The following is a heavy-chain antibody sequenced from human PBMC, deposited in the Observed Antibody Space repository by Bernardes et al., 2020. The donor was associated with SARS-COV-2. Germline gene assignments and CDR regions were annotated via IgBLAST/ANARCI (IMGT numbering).Heavy chain of an antibody. CDR3: ARDSSDGVGNYYYGMDV. V-gene: IGHV4-61*02. CDR1: GGSISSGSYY. J-gene: IGHJ6*02. D-gene: IGHD6-19*01. CDR2: IYTSGST. Sequence: TLSLPCTVSGGSISSGSYYWSWIRQPAGKGLEWIGRIYTSGSTNYNPSLKSRVTISVDTSKNQFSLKLSSVTAADTAVYYCARDSSDGVGNYYYGMDVWGQGTTVTVSS.